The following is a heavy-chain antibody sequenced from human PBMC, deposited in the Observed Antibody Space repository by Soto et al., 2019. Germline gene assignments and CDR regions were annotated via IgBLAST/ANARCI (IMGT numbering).Heavy chain of an antibody. Sequence: GSLRPSCAASGFTFSSYGMHWVRQAPGKGLEWVAVIWYDGSNKYYADSVKGRFTISRDNSKNTLYLQMNSLRAEDTAVYYCARDLGNSLPYYGMDVWGQGTTVTVSS. CDR3: ARDLGNSLPYYGMDV. CDR2: IWYDGSNK. V-gene: IGHV3-33*01. D-gene: IGHD1-7*01. CDR1: GFTFSSYG. J-gene: IGHJ6*02.